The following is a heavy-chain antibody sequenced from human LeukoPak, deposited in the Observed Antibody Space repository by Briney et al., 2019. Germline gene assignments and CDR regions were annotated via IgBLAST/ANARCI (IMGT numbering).Heavy chain of an antibody. Sequence: PSETLSLTCTVSGGFISSSSYYWGWIRQPPGKGLEWIGSIYHSGSTYYNPSLKSRVTISVDTSKNQFSLKLSSVTAADTAVYYCARHLEWELHPAFDFWGQGTLVTVSS. CDR3: ARHLEWELHPAFDF. CDR2: IYHSGST. V-gene: IGHV4-39*01. D-gene: IGHD1-26*01. CDR1: GGFISSSSYY. J-gene: IGHJ4*02.